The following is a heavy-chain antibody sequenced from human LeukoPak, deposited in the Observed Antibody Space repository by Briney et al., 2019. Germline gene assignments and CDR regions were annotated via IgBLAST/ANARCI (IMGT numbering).Heavy chain of an antibody. V-gene: IGHV4-34*01. J-gene: IGHJ4*02. CDR2: INHSGST. Sequence: PSETLSLTCAVYGGSFSGYYWSWIRQPPGKGLEWIGEINHSGSTNYNPSLKSRVTISVDTSKNQFSLKLSSVTAADTAVYYCASSSSYYDILTGQFDYWGQGTLVTVSS. CDR1: GGSFSGYY. D-gene: IGHD3-9*01. CDR3: ASSSSYYDILTGQFDY.